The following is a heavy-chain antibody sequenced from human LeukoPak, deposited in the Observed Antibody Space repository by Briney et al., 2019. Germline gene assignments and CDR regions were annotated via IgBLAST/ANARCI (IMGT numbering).Heavy chain of an antibody. CDR3: ARSVAGTRGWFDP. Sequence: GATVKVSCKFSGYNFHSHGISWVPQAPGQGFVGRGWISVYNGNTNYAQKLQGRVTMTTDTSTSTAYMELRSLRSDDTAVYYCARSVAGTRGWFDPWGQGTLVTVSS. CDR2: ISVYNGNT. CDR1: GYNFHSHG. J-gene: IGHJ5*02. D-gene: IGHD6-19*01. V-gene: IGHV1-18*01.